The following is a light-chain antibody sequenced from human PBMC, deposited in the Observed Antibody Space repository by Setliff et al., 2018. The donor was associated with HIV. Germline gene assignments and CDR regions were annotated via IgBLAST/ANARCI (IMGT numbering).Light chain of an antibody. J-gene: IGLJ3*02. V-gene: IGLV2-14*01. CDR3: SSYTSSNTLV. CDR1: SSDVGGYNY. Sequence: QSALTQPASVSGSPGQSITISCTGTSSDVGGYNYVSWYQQHPGKAPKLMIYDVSKRPSGVSNRFSGSKSGNTASLTISGLQAEDEADYYCSSYTSSNTLVSGGGTKVTVL. CDR2: DVS.